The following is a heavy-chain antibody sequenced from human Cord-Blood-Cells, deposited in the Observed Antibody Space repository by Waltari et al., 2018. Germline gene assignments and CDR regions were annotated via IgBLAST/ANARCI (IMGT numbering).Heavy chain of an antibody. J-gene: IGHJ2*01. CDR2: ISSSSSYI. V-gene: IGHV3-21*01. Sequence: EVQLVESGGGLVKPGGSLRPSCPAPGFTSSLYSLSWFPQAPGKGLEWVSSISSSSSYIYYADSVKGRFTISRDNAKNSLYLQMNSLRAEDTAVYYCARGRRSGSYWYFDLWGRGTLVTVSS. D-gene: IGHD1-26*01. CDR1: GFTSSLYS. CDR3: ARGRRSGSYWYFDL.